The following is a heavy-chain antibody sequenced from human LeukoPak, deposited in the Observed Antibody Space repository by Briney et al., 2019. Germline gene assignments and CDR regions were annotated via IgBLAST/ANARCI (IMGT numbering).Heavy chain of an antibody. V-gene: IGHV3-21*01. CDR1: GFTFSSYS. Sequence: GGSLRLSCAASGFTFSSYSMNWVRQAPGKGLEWVSSISSSSSYIYYADSVKGRFTISRDNAKNSLYLQMNSLRAEDTAVYYCATGYSSSWYLDYFDYWGQGTQVTVSS. D-gene: IGHD6-13*01. CDR2: ISSSSSYI. CDR3: ATGYSSSWYLDYFDY. J-gene: IGHJ4*02.